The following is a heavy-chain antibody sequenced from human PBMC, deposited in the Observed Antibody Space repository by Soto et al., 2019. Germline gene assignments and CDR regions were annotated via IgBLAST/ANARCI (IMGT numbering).Heavy chain of an antibody. J-gene: IGHJ6*03. V-gene: IGHV3-30*18. CDR3: AKDLGGYYYYYYMDV. CDR1: GFTFRGYG. Sequence: GGSLRLSCAASGFTFRGYGIHWVRQAPGKGLEWVAVISSDGTNEYYADSVKGRFTISRDNSKNTLYLQMNSLRADDTAVYYCAKDLGGYYYYYYMDVWGKGTTVTVSS. CDR2: ISSDGTNE.